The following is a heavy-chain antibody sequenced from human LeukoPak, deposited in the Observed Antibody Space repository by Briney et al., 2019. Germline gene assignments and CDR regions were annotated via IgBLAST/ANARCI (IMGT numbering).Heavy chain of an antibody. Sequence: SVKVSCKASGGIFSSYAYSWVRQAPGQGLEWMGGIIPIFGTANYAQKFQGRVTITTDESTSTAYMELSSLRSEDTAVYYCARDRRGAAAGRPHNWFDPWGQGTLVTVSS. CDR2: IIPIFGTA. CDR1: GGIFSSYA. J-gene: IGHJ5*02. CDR3: ARDRRGAAAGRPHNWFDP. D-gene: IGHD6-13*01. V-gene: IGHV1-69*05.